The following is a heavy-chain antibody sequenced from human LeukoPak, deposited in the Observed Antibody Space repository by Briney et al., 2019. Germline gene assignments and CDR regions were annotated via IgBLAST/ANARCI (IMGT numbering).Heavy chain of an antibody. CDR1: GGTFSSYA. CDR3: AFSMAAFYYYYYYMDV. CDR2: IIPIFGTA. J-gene: IGHJ6*03. V-gene: IGHV1-69*05. Sequence: ASVKASCKASGGTFSSYAISWVRQAPGQGLEWMGGIIPIFGTANYAQKFQGRVTITTDESTSTAYMELSSLRSEDTAVYYCAFSMAAFYYYYYYMDVWGKGTTVTVSS. D-gene: IGHD6-6*01.